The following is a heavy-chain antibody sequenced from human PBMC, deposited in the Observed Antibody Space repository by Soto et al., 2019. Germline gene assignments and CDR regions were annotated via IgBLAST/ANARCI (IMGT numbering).Heavy chain of an antibody. Sequence: GAEVKKPGASVKVSCKASGYTFTSYGISWVRQAPGQGLEWMGWISAYNGNTNYAQKLQGRVTMTTDTSTSTAYMELRSLRSDDTAVYYCARDQPITMIVVVSPDAFDIWGQGTMVTVSS. V-gene: IGHV1-18*01. CDR3: ARDQPITMIVVVSPDAFDI. CDR1: GYTFTSYG. CDR2: ISAYNGNT. D-gene: IGHD3-22*01. J-gene: IGHJ3*02.